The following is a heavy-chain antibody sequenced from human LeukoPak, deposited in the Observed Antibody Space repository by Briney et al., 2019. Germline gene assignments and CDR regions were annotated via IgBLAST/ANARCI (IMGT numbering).Heavy chain of an antibody. J-gene: IGHJ3*02. CDR3: AKSTLNAFDI. D-gene: IGHD2/OR15-2a*01. CDR2: ISWNSGSI. CDR1: GFTFDDYA. V-gene: IGHV3-9*03. Sequence: PGRSLRLSCAASGFTFDDYAMHWVRQAPGKGLEWVSGISWNSGSIGYADSVKGRFTISRDNAKNPLYLQMNSLRAEDMALYYCAKSTLNAFDIWGQGTMVTVSS.